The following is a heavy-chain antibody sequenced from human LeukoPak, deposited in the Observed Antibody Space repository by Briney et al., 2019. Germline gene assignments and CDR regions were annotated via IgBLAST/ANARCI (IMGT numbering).Heavy chain of an antibody. CDR1: GFTFDDYA. D-gene: IGHD3-9*01. J-gene: IGHJ4*02. CDR3: AKAKGYDILTGYYLFDY. Sequence: PGRSLRLSCAASGFTFDDYAMHWVRQAPGKGLEWVSGISWNSGSIGYADSVKGRFTISRDNAKNSLYLQMNSLRAEDMALYYCAKAKGYDILTGYYLFDYWGQGTLVTVSS. V-gene: IGHV3-9*03. CDR2: ISWNSGSI.